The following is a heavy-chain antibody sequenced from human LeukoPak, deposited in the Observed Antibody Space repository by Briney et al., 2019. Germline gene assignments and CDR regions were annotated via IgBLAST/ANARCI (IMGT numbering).Heavy chain of an antibody. Sequence: SETLSLTCAVYGGSFSGYYGSWIRQPPGKGLEWIGEINHSGSTNYNPSLKSRVTISVDTSKNQFSLKLSSVTAADTAVYYCARGRSRRRASPIDYWGQGTLVTVSS. J-gene: IGHJ4*02. CDR1: GGSFSGYY. CDR2: INHSGST. D-gene: IGHD5/OR15-5a*01. CDR3: ARGRSRRRASPIDY. V-gene: IGHV4-34*01.